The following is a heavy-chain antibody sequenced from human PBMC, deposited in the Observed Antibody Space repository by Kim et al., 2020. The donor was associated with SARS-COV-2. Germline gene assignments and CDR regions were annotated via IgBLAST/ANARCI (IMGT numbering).Heavy chain of an antibody. CDR2: NP. V-gene: IGHV7-4-1*02. J-gene: IGHJ6*02. Sequence: NPTYAQGFKGRFVFSWDTSVSTAYLQINSLKAEDSAVYYCARDVNPYGMDVWGQGTTVTVSS. CDR3: ARDVNPYGMDV.